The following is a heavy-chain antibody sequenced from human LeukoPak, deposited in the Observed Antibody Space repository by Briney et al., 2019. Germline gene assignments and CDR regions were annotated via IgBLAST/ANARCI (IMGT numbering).Heavy chain of an antibody. Sequence: PGGSLRLSCAASGFASGFTSKSYTMTRVRQAPGKGLEWVSSITASSSHTYYTDSVKGRFTISRDSAKNSLYLQMNSLRVEDTAVYYCTGWLQPRDYWGQGTLVTVSS. CDR2: ITASSSHT. CDR1: GFASGFTSKSYT. J-gene: IGHJ4*02. CDR3: TGWLQPRDY. D-gene: IGHD5-24*01. V-gene: IGHV3-21*01.